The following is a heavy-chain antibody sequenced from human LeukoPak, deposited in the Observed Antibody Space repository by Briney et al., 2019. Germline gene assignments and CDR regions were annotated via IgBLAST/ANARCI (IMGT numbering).Heavy chain of an antibody. V-gene: IGHV4-59*01. J-gene: IGHJ4*02. CDR2: IYYSGST. Sequence: ASETLSLTCTVSGGPISSYYWNWIRQPPGRGLEWIGYIYYSGSTNYNPSLKSRVTISVDTSKNQFSLKLSSVTAADTAVYYCARGWGYFDYWGQGTLVTVSS. CDR1: GGPISSYY. CDR3: ARGWGYFDY. D-gene: IGHD3-16*01.